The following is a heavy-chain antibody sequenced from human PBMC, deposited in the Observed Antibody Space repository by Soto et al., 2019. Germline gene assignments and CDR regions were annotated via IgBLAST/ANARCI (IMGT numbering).Heavy chain of an antibody. Sequence: GGSLRLSCAASGFTFGDDCLSWLRQAPGKGLEWVGLIRSNAFGGTTEYAASVKGRFTISRDDSKSIAYLQMNSLKTEDSAVYYCSSGDFWSGYPYYFYYYMDVWGIGTTVTVPS. J-gene: IGHJ6*03. V-gene: IGHV3-49*03. CDR2: IRSNAFGGTT. D-gene: IGHD3-3*01. CDR3: SSGDFWSGYPYYFYYYMDV. CDR1: GFTFGDDC.